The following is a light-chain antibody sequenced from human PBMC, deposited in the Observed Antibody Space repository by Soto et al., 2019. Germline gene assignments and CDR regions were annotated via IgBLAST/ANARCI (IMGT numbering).Light chain of an antibody. Sequence: ESVLTQSPGTLSLSPGXRATLSCRASQSVSSNYLAWYQQKPGQAPRLLIYGASTRASGIPDRFSGSGSGTDFTLTISRLEPEDSAVYYCQQYGSSPTWTFGQGTKEDIK. CDR3: QQYGSSPTWT. J-gene: IGKJ1*01. V-gene: IGKV3-20*01. CDR2: GAS. CDR1: QSVSSNY.